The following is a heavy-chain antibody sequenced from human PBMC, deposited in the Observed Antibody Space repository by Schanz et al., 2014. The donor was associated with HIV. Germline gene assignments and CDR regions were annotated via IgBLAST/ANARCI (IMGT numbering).Heavy chain of an antibody. CDR3: VRVANYDGDDYYQRSHFDL. J-gene: IGHJ4*02. D-gene: IGHD3-22*01. CDR1: GGTLSNYA. V-gene: IGHV1-69*01. Sequence: QVQLVQSGAEVTKTGSPVKVSCKAFGGTLSNYAISWVRQAPGQGLEWLGLIMPKFGTENYAQKYQGRVTLTADATTAYMDLSSLKFEDTAVYYCVRVANYDGDDYYQRSHFDLWGQGTLVTVSS. CDR2: IMPKFGTE.